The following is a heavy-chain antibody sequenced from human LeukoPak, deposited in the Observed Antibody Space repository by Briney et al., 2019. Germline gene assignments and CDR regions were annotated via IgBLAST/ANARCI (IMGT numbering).Heavy chain of an antibody. CDR1: GFTFSSYW. J-gene: IGHJ3*02. V-gene: IGHV3-74*01. CDR2: IKSDGSST. CDR3: ARRGAVAGAFGI. Sequence: GGSLRLSCAASGFTFSSYWMHWVRQAPGKGLVRVSRIKSDGSSTSYADSVKGRFTISRDNAKNTLYLQMNSLRAEDTAVYYCARRGAVAGAFGIWGQGTKVTVSS. D-gene: IGHD6-19*01.